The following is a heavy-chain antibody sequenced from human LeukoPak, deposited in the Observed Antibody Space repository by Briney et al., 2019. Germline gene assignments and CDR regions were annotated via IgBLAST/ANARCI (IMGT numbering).Heavy chain of an antibody. J-gene: IGHJ5*02. CDR3: AKGVTTNWFDP. D-gene: IGHD4-4*01. Sequence: SETLSLTCSVSGGAISSYYWNWILQPPGKGLEWIGYIYYSGSTNYNPSLKSRVTISLDTSKNQFSLKLSSVTAADTAVYYCAKGVTTNWFDPWGQGTLVTVSS. CDR1: GGAISSYY. CDR2: IYYSGST. V-gene: IGHV4-59*12.